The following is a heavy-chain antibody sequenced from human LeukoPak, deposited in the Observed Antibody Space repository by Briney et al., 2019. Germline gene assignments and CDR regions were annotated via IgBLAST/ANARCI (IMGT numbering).Heavy chain of an antibody. J-gene: IGHJ5*02. CDR3: ARDYGSGSYKYNWFDP. D-gene: IGHD3-10*01. Sequence: PSETLSLTCTVSGGSISSGGYSWSWIRQPPGKGLEWIGYIYHSGSTYYNPSLKSRVTISVDRSKNQFSLKLSSVTAADTAVYYCARDYGSGSYKYNWFDPWGQGTLVTVSS. CDR2: IYHSGST. CDR1: GGSISSGGYS. V-gene: IGHV4-30-2*01.